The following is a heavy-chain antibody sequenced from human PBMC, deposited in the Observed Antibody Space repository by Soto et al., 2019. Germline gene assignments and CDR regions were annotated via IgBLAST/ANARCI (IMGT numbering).Heavy chain of an antibody. CDR2: LYYSGST. D-gene: IGHD3-10*01. CDR1: GASVSSGDYT. J-gene: IGHJ5*01. V-gene: IGHV4-30-2*01. CDR3: ARVGHYSGSATRFGWFES. Sequence: SETLSLTCAVFGASVSSGDYTWSWIRQPPGKGLEWIGFLYYSGSTHYNPSLKSRLSISVDTSKNQLPLKMSFVTAADTAVYYSARVGHYSGSATRFGWFESWGQGNLVTVSS.